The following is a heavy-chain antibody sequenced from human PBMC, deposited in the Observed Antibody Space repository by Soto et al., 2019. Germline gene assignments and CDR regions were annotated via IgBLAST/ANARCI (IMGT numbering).Heavy chain of an antibody. CDR2: INPSGGRT. J-gene: IGHJ4*01. D-gene: IGHD3-10*01. CDR1: GYTFTTHY. CDR3: SRAGENYGSGTFSPPFRYYFHA. V-gene: IGHV1-46*01. Sequence: QVQLVQSGTEVKKPGASVKVSCKASGYTFTTHYMHWVRQAPGQGLEWMGIINPSGGRTTYALKYQGRVTMTSDTSTNTVYVELTSLRSEDTAIYFCSRAGENYGSGTFSPPFRYYFHAWGHGTLVTVSS.